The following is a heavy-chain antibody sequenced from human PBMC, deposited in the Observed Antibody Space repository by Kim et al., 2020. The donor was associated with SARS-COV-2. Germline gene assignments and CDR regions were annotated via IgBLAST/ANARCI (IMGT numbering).Heavy chain of an antibody. Sequence: GGSLRLSCAASGFTFSSYWMHWVRQAPGKGLVWVSRINSDGSSTSYADSVKGRFTISRDKGKHTLYLQMNSLRGEDTAVYDCARVEMGTIKGFESWGQGT. D-gene: IGHD1-1*01. CDR1: GFTFSSYW. CDR2: INSDGSST. J-gene: IGHJ4*02. CDR3: ARVEMGTIKGFES. V-gene: IGHV3-74*01.